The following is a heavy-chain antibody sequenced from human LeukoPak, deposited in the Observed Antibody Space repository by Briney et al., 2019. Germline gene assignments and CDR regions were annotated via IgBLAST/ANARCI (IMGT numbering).Heavy chain of an antibody. CDR2: VDDSGTT. Sequence: SETLSLTCAVYGESFSGFYWSWIRQSPEKGLEWLGEVDDSGTTNYNPPLKSRVTISADTSKNQFFLKLTSVTAADTAVYYCARRPRNSGHYDGPSGLDYWGQGIRVTVSS. CDR1: GESFSGFY. CDR3: ARRPRNSGHYDGPSGLDY. D-gene: IGHD4-23*01. J-gene: IGHJ4*02. V-gene: IGHV4-34*01.